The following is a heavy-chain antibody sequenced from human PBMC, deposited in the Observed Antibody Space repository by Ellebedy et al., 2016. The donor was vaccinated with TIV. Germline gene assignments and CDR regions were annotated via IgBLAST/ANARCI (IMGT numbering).Heavy chain of an antibody. V-gene: IGHV1-69*13. CDR2: IIPILGSA. D-gene: IGHD6-13*01. J-gene: IGHJ4*02. Sequence: SVKVSXXASGGSFSSYAFSWERQAPGQRLEWMGGIIPILGSANYAQKFQGRLTITADESTSTAYMELSSLRSEDTAVHYCARDVAGAGTGSFGYWGQGTLVTVSS. CDR3: ARDVAGAGTGSFGY. CDR1: GGSFSSYA.